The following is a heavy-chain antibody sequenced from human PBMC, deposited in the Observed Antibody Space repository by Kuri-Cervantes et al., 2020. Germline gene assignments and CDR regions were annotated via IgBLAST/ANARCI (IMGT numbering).Heavy chain of an antibody. J-gene: IGHJ4*02. Sequence: GGSLRLSCAASGFTFSSYSMNWVRQAPGKGLEWVSGISWNSGSIGYADSVKGRFTISRDNAKNSLYLQMNSLRAEDTALYYCAKERTRAYSSGWYYFDYWGQGTLVTVSS. D-gene: IGHD6-19*01. V-gene: IGHV3-9*01. CDR1: GFTFSSYS. CDR2: ISWNSGSI. CDR3: AKERTRAYSSGWYYFDY.